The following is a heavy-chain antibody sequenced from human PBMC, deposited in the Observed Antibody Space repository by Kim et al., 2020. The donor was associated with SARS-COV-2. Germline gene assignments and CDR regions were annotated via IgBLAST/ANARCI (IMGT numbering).Heavy chain of an antibody. D-gene: IGHD3-10*01. V-gene: IGHV1-69*13. CDR1: GGSFRNYA. CDR3: VRATKRYTTSWFGYYYALDV. Sequence: ASVKVSCKASGGSFRNYAISWVRQAPGQGLEWMGGIIPVLGATSYTENFQGRLTIIADESTSTAYMQLSSLRSDDTASYFCVRATKRYTTSWFGYYYALDVWGQGTTVIVSS. CDR2: IIPVLGAT. J-gene: IGHJ6*02.